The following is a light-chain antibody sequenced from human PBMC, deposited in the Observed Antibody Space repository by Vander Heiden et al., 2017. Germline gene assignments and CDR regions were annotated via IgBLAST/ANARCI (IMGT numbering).Light chain of an antibody. J-gene: IGKJ1*01. CDR3: QQYGSSPRT. Sequence: EIVLTQQPGTQFTHPGASATPSCRASQIVSNTCLAWYQQKPGKAPRLLLYDASSRATGVPDRFSGSGYGTDFTLTISRLEPEDFAVYYCQQYGSSPRTFGRGTKVEIK. CDR1: QIVSNTC. CDR2: DAS. V-gene: IGKV3-20*01.